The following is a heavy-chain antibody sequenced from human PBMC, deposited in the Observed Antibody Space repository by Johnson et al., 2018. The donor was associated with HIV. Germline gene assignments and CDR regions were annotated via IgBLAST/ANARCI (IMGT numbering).Heavy chain of an antibody. CDR3: AKDDQNYYGSGSYYDAFDI. J-gene: IGHJ3*02. D-gene: IGHD3-10*01. V-gene: IGHV3-30*04. Sequence: QVQLVESGGGVVRPGRSLRLSCAASGFTFSNYPMHWVRQAPGKGLEWVAVISYDGSIKYYADSVKGRFTISRDNSKNTLYLQMNSLRAEDTAVYYCAKDDQNYYGSGSYYDAFDIWGQGTMVTVSS. CDR1: GFTFSNYP. CDR2: ISYDGSIK.